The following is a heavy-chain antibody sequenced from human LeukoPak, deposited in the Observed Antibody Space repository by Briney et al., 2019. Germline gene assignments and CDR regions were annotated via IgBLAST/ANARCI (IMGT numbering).Heavy chain of an antibody. CDR2: IYTSGST. J-gene: IGHJ6*03. V-gene: IGHV4-4*09. CDR1: GGSISSYY. CDR3: AREGTYYDFWSGSYYYYMDV. D-gene: IGHD3-3*01. Sequence: SETLSLTCTVSGGSISSYYWSWIRQPPGKGLEWIGYIYTSGSTNYNPSLKSQVTISVDTSKNQFSLKLSSVTAADTAVYYCAREGTYYDFWSGSYYYYMDVWGKGTTVTVSS.